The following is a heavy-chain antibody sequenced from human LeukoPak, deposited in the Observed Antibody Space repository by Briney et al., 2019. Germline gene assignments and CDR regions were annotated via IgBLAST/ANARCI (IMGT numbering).Heavy chain of an antibody. D-gene: IGHD2-15*01. V-gene: IGHV4-4*02. Sequence: SETLSLTCAVSGGSISSSNWWSWVRQPPGKGLEWIREIYHSGSTNYNPSLKSRVTISVDKSKNQFSLKLSSVTAADTAVYYCARGIVVVVAATTHFDYWGQGTLVTVSS. J-gene: IGHJ4*02. CDR2: IYHSGST. CDR3: ARGIVVVVAATTHFDY. CDR1: GGSISSSNW.